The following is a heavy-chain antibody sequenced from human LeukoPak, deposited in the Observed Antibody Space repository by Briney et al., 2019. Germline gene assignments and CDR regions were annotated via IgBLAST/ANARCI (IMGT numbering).Heavy chain of an antibody. Sequence: ASVKVSCKASGYTFTSYGISWVRQAPGQGLEWMGWISAYNGNTNYAQKLQGRVTMTTDPSTSTAYMELRSLRSDDTAVYYCARGGDIVVVPAAIHFDYWGQGTLVTVSS. D-gene: IGHD2-2*02. J-gene: IGHJ4*02. CDR2: ISAYNGNT. CDR3: ARGGDIVVVPAAIHFDY. V-gene: IGHV1-18*01. CDR1: GYTFTSYG.